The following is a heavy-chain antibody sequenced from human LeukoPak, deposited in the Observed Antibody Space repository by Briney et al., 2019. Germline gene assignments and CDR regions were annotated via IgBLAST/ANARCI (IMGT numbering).Heavy chain of an antibody. CDR1: GFTFSIYV. D-gene: IGHD3-9*01. V-gene: IGHV3-30*18. CDR3: AKGDILTGYLTYYFDY. CDR2: ISYDGSNK. Sequence: PGRSLRLSCAASGFTFSIYVMHWVRQAPGKELEWVADISYDGSNKYYADSVKGRFTTSRDNPKNTLFLQMNSLRAEDTAVYYCAKGDILTGYLTYYFDYWGQGTLVTVSS. J-gene: IGHJ4*02.